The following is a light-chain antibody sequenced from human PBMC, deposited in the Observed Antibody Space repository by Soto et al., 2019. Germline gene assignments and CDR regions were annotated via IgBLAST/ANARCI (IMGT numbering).Light chain of an antibody. J-gene: IGKJ5*01. CDR3: QQYGSSPPFT. V-gene: IGKV3-20*01. CDR1: QRLSASD. Sequence: EIVLTQSPGTLSLSPGQRATLSCRASQRLSASDIAWYQQKPGQAPKFLIYGVSSRATGIPDRFSGSGSGTDFTLTISRLAPEDFAVYYCQQYGSSPPFTFGQGTRLEIK. CDR2: GVS.